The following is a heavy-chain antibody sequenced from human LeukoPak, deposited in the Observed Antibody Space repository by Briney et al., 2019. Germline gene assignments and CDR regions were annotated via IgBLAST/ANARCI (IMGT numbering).Heavy chain of an antibody. CDR1: GFTFSSFG. CDR3: AKDRRDYGDYGLDY. J-gene: IGHJ4*02. D-gene: IGHD4-17*01. Sequence: GGSLRLSCAASGFTFSSFGMHWVRQTPTKGLEWVAFIRHHGMNESYVDSVKGRFTISRDNSKHTLYLQMNSLRVGDTAVYYCAKDRRDYGDYGLDYWGQGTLVTVSS. V-gene: IGHV3-30*02. CDR2: IRHHGMNE.